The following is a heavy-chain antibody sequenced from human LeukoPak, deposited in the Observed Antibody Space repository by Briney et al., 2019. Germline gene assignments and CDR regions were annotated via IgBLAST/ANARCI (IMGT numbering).Heavy chain of an antibody. CDR1: GFTFSDYY. V-gene: IGHV3-11*04. CDR2: ISSSGSTI. CDR3: ARENRIAVDS. Sequence: PGGSLRLSCAASGFTFSDYYMSWIRQAPGNGLEWCSYISSSGSTIYYAYSVKGRFTIYRANAKNSLYLQIISLRSKDTSVYYCARENRIAVDSWGQGNLVTVSS. J-gene: IGHJ4*02. D-gene: IGHD2-15*01.